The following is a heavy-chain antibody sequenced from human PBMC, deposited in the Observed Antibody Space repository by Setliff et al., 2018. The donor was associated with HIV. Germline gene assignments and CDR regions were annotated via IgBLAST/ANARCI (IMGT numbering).Heavy chain of an antibody. D-gene: IGHD3-22*01. CDR3: ARPYDSLYG. Sequence: SETLSLTCNVSGYSISSGYFWGWIRQPPGKGLEWIGTIYHNGITYYNPSLKSRVTISVDTSKNHFSLKVRSVTAADTAVYYCARPYDSLYGWGQGVLVTVSS. J-gene: IGHJ4*02. CDR1: GYSISSGYF. V-gene: IGHV4-38-2*02. CDR2: IYHNGIT.